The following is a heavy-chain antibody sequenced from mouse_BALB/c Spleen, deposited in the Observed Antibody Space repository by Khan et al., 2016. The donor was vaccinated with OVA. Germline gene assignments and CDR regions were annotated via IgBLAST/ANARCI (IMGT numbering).Heavy chain of an antibody. CDR2: IFPGSDTP. D-gene: IGHD2-3*01. Sequence: QIQLVQSGPEVVKPGASLKVSCKASGYTFTDYIIGWVKQSTRQGLEWIGDIFPGSDTPYYNEKFKDKATLTADISSNTAYMQLSSLTSVDSSVYFWARGGYSAFSYWGQGTLVTVSA. CDR3: ARGGYSAFSY. V-gene: IGHV1-77*01. J-gene: IGHJ3*01. CDR1: GYTFTDYI.